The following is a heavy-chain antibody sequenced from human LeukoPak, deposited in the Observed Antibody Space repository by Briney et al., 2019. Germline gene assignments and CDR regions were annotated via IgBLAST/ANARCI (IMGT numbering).Heavy chain of an antibody. Sequence: SVKVSCKASGGTFSSYAISWVRQAPGQGLEWMGRIIPIFGTANYAQKFQGRVTITADESTSTAYMELSSLKSEDTAVYYCARGRSSGYDAFDIWGQGTMVTVSS. CDR1: GGTFSSYA. D-gene: IGHD3-22*01. CDR3: ARGRSSGYDAFDI. J-gene: IGHJ3*02. V-gene: IGHV1-69*13. CDR2: IIPIFGTA.